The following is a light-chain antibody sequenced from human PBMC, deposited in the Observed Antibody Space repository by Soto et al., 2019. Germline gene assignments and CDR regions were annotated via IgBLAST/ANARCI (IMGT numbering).Light chain of an antibody. CDR2: DAS. CDR1: QTISNW. Sequence: LHMTHSPSTLSASLGYRFTITFRASQTISNWLAWYQQKPGKAPKALIYDASSLDTGVPSRFSGSGSGTEFTLTISSLQPDDIATYYCQQYNSYSGTFGQGTKVDIK. CDR3: QQYNSYSGT. V-gene: IGKV1-5*01. J-gene: IGKJ1*01.